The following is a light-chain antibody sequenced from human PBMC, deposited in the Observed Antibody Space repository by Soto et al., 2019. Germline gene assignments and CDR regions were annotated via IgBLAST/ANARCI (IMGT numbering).Light chain of an antibody. J-gene: IGLJ1*01. CDR2: EVT. CDR1: SRDIGNYNY. CDR3: SSYTSSSTLPNV. V-gene: IGLV2-14*01. Sequence: QSVLTQPASVSGSPGQSITISCTGTSRDIGNYNYVSWYQHHPGKAPKLMIYEVTSRPSGVSDRFSGSKPGMTASLTISGLQPEDEADYYCSSYTSSSTLPNVFGTGTKVTVL.